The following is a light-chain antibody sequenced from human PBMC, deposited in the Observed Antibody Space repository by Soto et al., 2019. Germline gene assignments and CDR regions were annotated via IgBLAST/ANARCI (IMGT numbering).Light chain of an antibody. CDR1: QSVSSRY. Sequence: EIVLTQSPGTLSLSPGERATLSCRASQSVSSRYLAWYQQKPGPAPRLLIYGASSRATGIPDRFSGSGAGTDFTLTISRLEPEDFAVYYCQKYGSSPSITFGQVTRLEIK. CDR2: GAS. J-gene: IGKJ5*01. CDR3: QKYGSSPSIT. V-gene: IGKV3-20*01.